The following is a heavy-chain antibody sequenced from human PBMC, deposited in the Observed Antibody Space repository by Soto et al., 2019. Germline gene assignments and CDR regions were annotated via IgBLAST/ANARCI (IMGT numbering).Heavy chain of an antibody. J-gene: IGHJ6*02. Sequence: SETLSLTCTVSGGSISSGGYYWSWIRQPPGKGLEWIGYIYDSGSTNYNPSLKSRVNISVDTSKNQFSLKLSSVTAADTAVYFCARNPCCGSGGSCYSGGYYYYYYGMDVWGQGTTVTVSS. CDR2: IYDSGST. V-gene: IGHV4-61*08. D-gene: IGHD2-15*01. CDR1: GGSISSGGYY. CDR3: ARNPCCGSGGSCYSGGYYYYYYGMDV.